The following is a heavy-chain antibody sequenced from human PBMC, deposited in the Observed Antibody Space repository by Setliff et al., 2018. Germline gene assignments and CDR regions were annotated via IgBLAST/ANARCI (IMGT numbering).Heavy chain of an antibody. CDR3: ARERTIFGILVISGWFDP. Sequence: PSETLSLTCTVSGASISDYYWTWIRQPAGKELEWIGRVSASGSTTYNPSLKSRVTMSVDTSRNQISLNLTSVTAADTAMYYCARERTIFGILVISGWFDPWDQGTVVTVSS. CDR1: GASISDYY. CDR2: VSASGST. V-gene: IGHV4-4*07. J-gene: IGHJ5*02. D-gene: IGHD3-3*01.